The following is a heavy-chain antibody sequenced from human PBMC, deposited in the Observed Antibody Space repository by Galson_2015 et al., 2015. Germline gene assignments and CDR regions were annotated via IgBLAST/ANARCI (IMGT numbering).Heavy chain of an antibody. J-gene: IGHJ4*02. CDR3: TTISSPVFFRWLLDY. D-gene: IGHD4-23*01. Sequence: SLRLSCAASGFTFSNAWMSWVRPAPGKGLEWVGRIKSKTDGGTTDYAAPVKGRFTISRDDSKNTLYLQMNSLKTEDTAVYYCTTISSPVFFRWLLDYWGQGTLVTVSS. CDR1: GFTFSNAW. V-gene: IGHV3-15*01. CDR2: IKSKTDGGTT.